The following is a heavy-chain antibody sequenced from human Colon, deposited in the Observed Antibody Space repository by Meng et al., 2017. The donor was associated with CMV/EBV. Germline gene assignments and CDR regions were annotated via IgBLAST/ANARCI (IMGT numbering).Heavy chain of an antibody. V-gene: IGHV1-2*02. D-gene: IGHD6-25*01. CDR2: MNSNEGHT. CDR3: ARGSQSQRLLDY. Sequence: ASVKVSCKASGYTFTGYYMSWVRQAPGQRLEWMGWMNSNEGHTVYTPHLRGRVSMTRDTSSNTAYMELTSLKSDDTAVYFCARGSQSQRLLDYWGQGTLVTVSS. J-gene: IGHJ4*02. CDR1: GYTFTGYY.